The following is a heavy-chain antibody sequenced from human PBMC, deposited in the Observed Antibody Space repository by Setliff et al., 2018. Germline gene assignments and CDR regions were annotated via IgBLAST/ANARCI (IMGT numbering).Heavy chain of an antibody. CDR3: ARTHCTTTSCFYFHY. CDR1: GGSVSSTSHY. CDR2: INHSGST. V-gene: IGHV4-39*07. Sequence: SETLSLTCTVSGGSVSSTSHYWGWIRQAPGKGLEWIEEINHSGSTNYNPSLKSRVTISVDTSKNQFSLKLTSVTAADTAVYYCARTHCTTTSCFYFHYWGQGTVVTVSS. J-gene: IGHJ4*02. D-gene: IGHD2-2*01.